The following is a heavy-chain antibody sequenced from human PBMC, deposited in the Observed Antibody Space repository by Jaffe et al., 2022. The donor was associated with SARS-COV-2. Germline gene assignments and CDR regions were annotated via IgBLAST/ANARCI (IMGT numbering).Heavy chain of an antibody. J-gene: IGHJ5*02. CDR3: ARLGALLWFGELFSDSGYNWFDP. Sequence: QLQLQESGPGLVKPSETLSLTCTVSGGSISSSSYYWGWIRQPPGKGLEWIGSIYYSGSTYYNPSLKSRVTISVDTSKNQFSLKLSSVTAADTAVYYCARLGALLWFGELFSDSGYNWFDPWGQGTLVTVSS. CDR1: GGSISSSSYY. CDR2: IYYSGST. V-gene: IGHV4-39*01. D-gene: IGHD3-10*01.